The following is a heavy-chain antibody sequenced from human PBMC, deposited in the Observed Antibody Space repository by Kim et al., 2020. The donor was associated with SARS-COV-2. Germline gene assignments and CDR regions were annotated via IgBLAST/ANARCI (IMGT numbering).Heavy chain of an antibody. J-gene: IGHJ4*02. CDR2: IYYSGST. Sequence: IYYSGSTYYNPSLKSRVTISVDTSKNQFSLKLSSVTAADTAVYYCATSDYWGQGTLVTVSS. CDR3: ATSDY. V-gene: IGHV4-39*01.